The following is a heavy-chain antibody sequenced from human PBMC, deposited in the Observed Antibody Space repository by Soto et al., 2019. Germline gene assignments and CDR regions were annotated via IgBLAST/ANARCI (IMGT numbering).Heavy chain of an antibody. CDR3: ARYGYSSGWYLGTGMDV. D-gene: IGHD6-19*01. Sequence: QVQLVQSGAEVKKPGASLKVACQASGYSFSDYGIAWVRQAPGQGLAWVGGISTYNGNTNYAQNFQGRVTMTTDTSANTAYMELRSLRSDDTAMDYCARYGYSSGWYLGTGMDVWGQGTPVTVSS. CDR2: ISTYNGNT. V-gene: IGHV1-18*04. CDR1: GYSFSDYG. J-gene: IGHJ6*02.